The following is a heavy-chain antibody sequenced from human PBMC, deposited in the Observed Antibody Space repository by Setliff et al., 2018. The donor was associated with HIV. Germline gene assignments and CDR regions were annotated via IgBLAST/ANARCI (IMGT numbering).Heavy chain of an antibody. V-gene: IGHV4-31*03. J-gene: IGHJ5*02. D-gene: IGHD2-15*01. CDR3: ARHHYSNWFDP. Sequence: PSETLSLTCTVSGDSISSGGFYCNWFRQYPEKGLEWIGWIHYSGRTNFNPSLRSRATISFDTSKNQFSLNLTSVTAADTAVYYCARHHYSNWFDPWGQGTLVTVSS. CDR1: GDSISSGGFY. CDR2: IHYSGRT.